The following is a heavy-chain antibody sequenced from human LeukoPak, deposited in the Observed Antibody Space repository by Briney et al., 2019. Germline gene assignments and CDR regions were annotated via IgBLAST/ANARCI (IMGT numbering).Heavy chain of an antibody. Sequence: SVKVSCKASRGTFSSYAISWVRQAPGQGLEWMGRIIPIFGTANYAQKFQGRVTITADESTSTAYMELSSLGSEDTAVYYCARAYCVGDCTVLHIYFDNWGQGTLVTVSS. J-gene: IGHJ4*02. D-gene: IGHD2-21*02. CDR1: RGTFSSYA. V-gene: IGHV1-69*13. CDR2: IIPIFGTA. CDR3: ARAYCVGDCTVLHIYFDN.